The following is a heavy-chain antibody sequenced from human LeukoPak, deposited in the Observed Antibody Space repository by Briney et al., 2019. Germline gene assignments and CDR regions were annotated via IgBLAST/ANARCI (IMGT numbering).Heavy chain of an antibody. J-gene: IGHJ4*02. V-gene: IGHV3-30-3*01. CDR3: ARNSNYYDSSGSMGLDY. CDR1: GFTFSSYA. Sequence: GGSLRLSCVASGFTFSSYAMHWVRQAPGKGLEWVAVISYDGSNKYYADSVKGRFTISRDNSKNTLYLQMNSLRAEDTAVYYCARNSNYYDSSGSMGLDYWGQGTLVTVSS. D-gene: IGHD3-22*01. CDR2: ISYDGSNK.